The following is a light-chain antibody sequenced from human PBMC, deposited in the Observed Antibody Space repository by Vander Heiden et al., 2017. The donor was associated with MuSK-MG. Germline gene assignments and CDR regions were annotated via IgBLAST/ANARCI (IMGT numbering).Light chain of an antibody. CDR1: QSVSSY. Sequence: EIVLTQSPATLSLSPGERATLSCRASQSVSSYLAWYQQKPGQAPRLLIYDASNRATGIPARFSGSASGTDFTLTIRSLDPEDFAVYYCQERSDWPRTFGQGTKLEIK. J-gene: IGKJ2*01. CDR3: QERSDWPRT. V-gene: IGKV3-11*01. CDR2: DAS.